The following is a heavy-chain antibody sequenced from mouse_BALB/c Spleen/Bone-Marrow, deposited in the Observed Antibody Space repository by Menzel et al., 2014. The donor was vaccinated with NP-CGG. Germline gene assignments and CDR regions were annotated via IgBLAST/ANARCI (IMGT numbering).Heavy chain of an antibody. CDR2: ISSGGST. V-gene: IGHV5-6-5*01. CDR3: ARLITGGNFDY. D-gene: IGHD2-4*01. J-gene: IGHJ2*01. Sequence: EVMLVESGGGLVKPGGSLKLSCAASGFTFSSYAMSWVRQTPEKRLEWVASISSGGSTYCPDSVRGRFTISRDNARNILYLQMSSLRSEDTAMYYCARLITGGNFDYWGQGTTLTVSS. CDR1: GFTFSSYA.